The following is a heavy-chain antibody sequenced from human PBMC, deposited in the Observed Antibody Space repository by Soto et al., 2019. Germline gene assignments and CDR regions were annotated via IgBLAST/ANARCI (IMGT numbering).Heavy chain of an antibody. Sequence: GGSLRLSCAASGFTFSSYAMSWVRQAPGKGLEWVSAISGSGGSTYYADSVKGRFTISRDNSRNTLYLQMNSLRAEDTAVYYYAIELPLLYSKQPTVSWGPGTLVNVSS. J-gene: IGHJ5*02. CDR3: AIELPLLYSKQPTVS. CDR2: ISGSGGST. CDR1: GFTFSSYA. V-gene: IGHV3-23*01. D-gene: IGHD6-13*01.